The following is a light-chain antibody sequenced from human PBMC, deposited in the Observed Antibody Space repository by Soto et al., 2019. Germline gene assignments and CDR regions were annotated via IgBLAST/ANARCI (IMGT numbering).Light chain of an antibody. V-gene: IGLV2-14*01. CDR2: DVS. CDR1: SSDVGGYNY. Sequence: QSVLTQPASVSGSPGHAITISCTGTSSDVGGYNYVSWYQQHPGKAPKLMIYDVSNRPSGVSNRFSGSKSGNTASLTISGLQAEDEADYYCSSYTSSSTGVFGGGTKVTVL. CDR3: SSYTSSSTGV. J-gene: IGLJ3*02.